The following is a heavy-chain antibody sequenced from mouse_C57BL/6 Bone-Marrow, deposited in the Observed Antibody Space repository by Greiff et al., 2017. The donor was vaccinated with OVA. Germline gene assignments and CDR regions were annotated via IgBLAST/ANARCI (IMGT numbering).Heavy chain of an antibody. CDR1: GFNIKNTY. Sequence: VQLKESVAELVRPGASVKLSCTASGFNIKNTYMHWVKQRPEQGLEWIGRIDPANGNTKYAPKFQGKATITADTSSNTAYLQLSSLTSEDTAIYYCAPLLRFPYYYAMDYWGQGTSVTVSS. CDR2: IDPANGNT. V-gene: IGHV14-3*01. J-gene: IGHJ4*01. CDR3: APLLRFPYYYAMDY. D-gene: IGHD1-1*01.